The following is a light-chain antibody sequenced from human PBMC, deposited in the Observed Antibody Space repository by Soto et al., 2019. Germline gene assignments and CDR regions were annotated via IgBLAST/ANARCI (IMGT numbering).Light chain of an antibody. CDR2: GVS. Sequence: EIVLTQSPGTLSLSPGDRATLSCRASENMSSSHLGWYQQKPGPAPSLLIYGVSTRATGIPDRFSGSGSGTDFTLTISRLEPEDFAVYYCQQYDTSWTFGQGTKVEIK. CDR3: QQYDTSWT. CDR1: ENMSSSH. V-gene: IGKV3-20*01. J-gene: IGKJ1*01.